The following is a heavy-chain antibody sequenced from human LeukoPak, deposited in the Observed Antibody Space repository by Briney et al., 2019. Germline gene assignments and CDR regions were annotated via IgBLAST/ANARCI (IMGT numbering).Heavy chain of an antibody. CDR2: LHYSGNS. V-gene: IGHV4-39*02. Sequence: LSETLSHTCTVSGGSISSSSYYWGWIRQPPGKGLEWIGNLHYSGNSYYNRSLKSRVTISVDTSKNHFSLKLSSVSAADTAVYYCARTNIAAAYFDYWGQGNLVTVSS. J-gene: IGHJ4*02. CDR3: ARTNIAAAYFDY. D-gene: IGHD6-13*01. CDR1: GGSISSSSYY.